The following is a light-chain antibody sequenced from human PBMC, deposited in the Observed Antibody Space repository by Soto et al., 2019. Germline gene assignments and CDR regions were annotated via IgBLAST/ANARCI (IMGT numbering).Light chain of an antibody. J-gene: IGKJ4*01. V-gene: IGKV1-39*01. CDR1: QHISNY. CDR3: QQSYSTPGALT. CDR2: SAS. Sequence: DILMTQSPSSLSASIGDRVTITCRANQHISNYVNWYQQRPGKAPRVLIFSASTLQSGVPSRFSGSGSGTDFTLTISSLEPEDFGIYFCQQSYSTPGALTFGGGTRVDIK.